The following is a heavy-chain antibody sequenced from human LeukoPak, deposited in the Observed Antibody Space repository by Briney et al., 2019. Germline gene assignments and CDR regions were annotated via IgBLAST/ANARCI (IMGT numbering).Heavy chain of an antibody. CDR3: AKICSAYSSSSVDGDAPVDY. D-gene: IGHD6-6*01. V-gene: IGHV3-33*06. CDR2: IWYDGSNK. Sequence: GGSLRLSCAASGFTFSSYGRHWVRQAPGKGLEGGAVIWYDGSNKYYADSVKGRFTISRDNSKNTLYLQMNSLRAEDTAVYYCAKICSAYSSSSVDGDAPVDYWGQGTLVTVSS. CDR1: GFTFSSYG. J-gene: IGHJ4*02.